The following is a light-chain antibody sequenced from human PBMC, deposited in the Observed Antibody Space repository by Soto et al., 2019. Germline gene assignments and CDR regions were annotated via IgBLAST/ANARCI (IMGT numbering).Light chain of an antibody. CDR1: SNDVGGYNY. Sequence: QSVLTQPPSASGSPGQSVTISCTGSSNDVGGYNYVSWYQQHPGKVPKLMIYEVNNRPSGVSNRFSGSKSANTASLTISGLQADDEADYYCSSFTSTSTQVFGGGTQLTVL. J-gene: IGLJ3*02. CDR3: SSFTSTSTQV. V-gene: IGLV2-14*01. CDR2: EVN.